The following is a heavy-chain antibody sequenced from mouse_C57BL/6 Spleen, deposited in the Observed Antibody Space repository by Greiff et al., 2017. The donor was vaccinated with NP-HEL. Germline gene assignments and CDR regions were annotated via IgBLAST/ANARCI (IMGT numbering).Heavy chain of an antibody. Sequence: EVMLVESGGGLVQPGGSLSLSCAASGFTFTDYYMSWVRQPPGKALEWLGFIRNKANGYTTEYSASVKGRFTISRDNSQSILYLQMNALRAEDSATYYGARSFRGYFDVWGTGTTVTVSS. CDR1: GFTFTDYY. CDR3: ARSFRGYFDV. V-gene: IGHV7-3*01. J-gene: IGHJ1*03. CDR2: IRNKANGYTT.